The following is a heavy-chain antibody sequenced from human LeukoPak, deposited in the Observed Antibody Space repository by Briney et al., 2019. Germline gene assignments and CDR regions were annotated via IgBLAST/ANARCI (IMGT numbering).Heavy chain of an antibody. J-gene: IGHJ3*02. V-gene: IGHV4-39*07. Sequence: SETLSLTCTVSGGSISSSSYYWGWIRQPPGKGLEWIGGIYYSGSTYYNPSLKSRVTISVDTSKNQFSLKLSSVTAADTAVYYCASRIAVAGAAFDIWGQGTMVTVSS. CDR2: IYYSGST. CDR3: ASRIAVAGAAFDI. D-gene: IGHD6-19*01. CDR1: GGSISSSSYY.